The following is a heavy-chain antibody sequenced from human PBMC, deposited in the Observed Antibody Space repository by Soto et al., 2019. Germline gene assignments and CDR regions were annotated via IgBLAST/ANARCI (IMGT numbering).Heavy chain of an antibody. D-gene: IGHD3-22*01. J-gene: IGHJ4*02. CDR1: GGTFSSYA. V-gene: IGHV1-69*13. Sequence: SVKVSCKASGGTFSSYAISWVRQAPGQGLEWMGGIIPIFGTANYAQKFQGRVTITADESTGTAYMELSSLRSEDTAVYYCASGEMRYYYDSSGYRLDYWGQGTLVTVSS. CDR3: ASGEMRYYYDSSGYRLDY. CDR2: IIPIFGTA.